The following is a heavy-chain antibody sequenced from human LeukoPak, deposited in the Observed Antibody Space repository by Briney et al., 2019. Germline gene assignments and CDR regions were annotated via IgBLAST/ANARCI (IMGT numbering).Heavy chain of an antibody. CDR1: GGSISSYY. CDR3: ARGGAMAPFDY. CDR2: IYTSGST. J-gene: IGHJ4*02. V-gene: IGHV4-4*07. D-gene: IGHD5-18*01. Sequence: SEILSLTCTVSGGSISSYYWSWIRQPAGKGLEWIGRIYTSGSTNYNPSLKSRVSMSVDTSKNQFSLKLSSVTAADTAVYYCARGGAMAPFDYWGQGTLVTVSS.